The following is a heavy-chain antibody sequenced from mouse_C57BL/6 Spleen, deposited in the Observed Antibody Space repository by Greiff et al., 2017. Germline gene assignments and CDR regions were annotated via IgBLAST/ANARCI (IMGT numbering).Heavy chain of an antibody. V-gene: IGHV1-53*01. CDR2: INPSNGGT. CDR1: GYTFTRYW. D-gene: IGHD4-1*01. CDR3: ARGREPWDVGFAY. Sequence: VQLQQPGTELVKPGASVKLSCKASGYTFTRYWMHWVKQRPGQGLEWIGNINPSNGGTNYNEKFKSKATLTVDKSSSTAYMQLSSLTSEDSAVYDCARGREPWDVGFAYWGQGTLVTVSA. J-gene: IGHJ3*01.